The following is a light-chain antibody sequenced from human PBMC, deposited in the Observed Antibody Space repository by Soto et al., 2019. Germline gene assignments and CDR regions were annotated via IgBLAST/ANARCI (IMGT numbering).Light chain of an antibody. V-gene: IGLV2-23*01. Sequence: QSVLTQPASVSGSPGQSITISCTGTSSDVGSYNLVSWYQQHPGKAPKLMIYEGSKRPSGVSNRFSGSKSGNTASLTISGLKADDEDDYYFCSYAGSSTSVFGGGTKVTVL. CDR2: EGS. CDR3: CSYAGSSTSV. CDR1: SSDVGSYNL. J-gene: IGLJ2*01.